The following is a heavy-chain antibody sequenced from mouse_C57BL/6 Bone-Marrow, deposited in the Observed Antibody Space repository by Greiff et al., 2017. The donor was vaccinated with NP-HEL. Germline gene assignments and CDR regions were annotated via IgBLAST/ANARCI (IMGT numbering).Heavy chain of an antibody. CDR3: ARSIYYDYADDPFDAMDY. D-gene: IGHD2-4*01. CDR1: GFTFTDYY. CDR2: IRNKANGYTT. J-gene: IGHJ4*01. Sequence: EVKLVESGGGLVQPGGSLSLSCAASGFTFTDYYMSWVRQPPGKALEWLGFIRNKANGYTTEYSASVTGRFTISRDNSQSILYLQVNALRAEDSATYYCARSIYYDYADDPFDAMDYWGQGTSVTVSS. V-gene: IGHV7-3*01.